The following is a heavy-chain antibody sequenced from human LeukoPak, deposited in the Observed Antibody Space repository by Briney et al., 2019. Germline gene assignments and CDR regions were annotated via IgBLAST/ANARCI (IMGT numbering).Heavy chain of an antibody. CDR2: IWYDGSSK. CDR1: GFTFSSYG. J-gene: IGHJ4*02. Sequence: GGSLRLSCAAPGFTFSSYGMHWVRQAPGKGLEWVALIWYDGSSKYYRDSVKGRFTISRDNSKNTLYLQMNSLRDEDTAVYYCAREMGLNIVATFGYWGQGTLVTVSS. D-gene: IGHD5-12*01. V-gene: IGHV3-33*01. CDR3: AREMGLNIVATFGY.